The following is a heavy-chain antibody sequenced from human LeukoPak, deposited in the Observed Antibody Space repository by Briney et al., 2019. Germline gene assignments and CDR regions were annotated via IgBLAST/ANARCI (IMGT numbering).Heavy chain of an antibody. V-gene: IGHV1-24*01. Sequence: ASVKVSRKVSGYTLTELSMHWVRQAPGKGLEWMGGFDPEDGETIYAQKFQGRVTMTEDTSTDTAYMELSSLRSEDTAVYYCATGPFTAYNWFDPWGQGTLVTVSS. D-gene: IGHD2-21*02. J-gene: IGHJ5*02. CDR1: GYTLTELS. CDR2: FDPEDGET. CDR3: ATGPFTAYNWFDP.